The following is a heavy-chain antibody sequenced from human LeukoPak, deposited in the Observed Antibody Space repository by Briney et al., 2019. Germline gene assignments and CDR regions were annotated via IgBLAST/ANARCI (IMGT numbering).Heavy chain of an antibody. Sequence: GGPLRLSCAASGFSFSSYAMHWVRQAPGKGLEYISAISSNGDSTHYASSVKGRYTISRDNSKNTLYFQMGSLRAKDMAVYYCARGRYDSSGYEAPTAFDIWGQGTMVSVS. CDR3: ARGRYDSSGYEAPTAFDI. J-gene: IGHJ3*02. CDR1: GFSFSSYA. D-gene: IGHD3-22*01. V-gene: IGHV3-64*01. CDR2: ISSNGDST.